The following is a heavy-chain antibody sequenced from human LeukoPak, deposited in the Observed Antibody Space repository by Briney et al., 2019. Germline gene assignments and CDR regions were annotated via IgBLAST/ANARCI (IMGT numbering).Heavy chain of an antibody. V-gene: IGHV1-2*02. D-gene: IGHD3-10*01. Sequence: ASVKVSCKASVYTFTGYYMHWVRQSPGQGLGWMVWINPNSGGTNYAQKFQGRVTMTRDTSISTAYMELSRLRSDDTAVSYCARKRWFGELSSDYWGQGTLVTVSS. CDR1: VYTFTGYY. J-gene: IGHJ4*02. CDR3: ARKRWFGELSSDY. CDR2: INPNSGGT.